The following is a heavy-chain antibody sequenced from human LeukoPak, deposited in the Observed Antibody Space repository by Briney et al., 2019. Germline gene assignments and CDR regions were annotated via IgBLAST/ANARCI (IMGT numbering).Heavy chain of an antibody. CDR3: AKDISRYYYGSGSYNWFDP. CDR1: GFTFDDYA. Sequence: GGSLRLSCAASGFTFDDYAMHWVRQAPGKGLEWVSGISWNSGSIGYADSVKGRFTISRDNAKNSLYLQMNSLRAEDTALYYYAKDISRYYYGSGSYNWFDPWGQGTLVTVSS. V-gene: IGHV3-9*01. CDR2: ISWNSGSI. D-gene: IGHD3-10*01. J-gene: IGHJ5*02.